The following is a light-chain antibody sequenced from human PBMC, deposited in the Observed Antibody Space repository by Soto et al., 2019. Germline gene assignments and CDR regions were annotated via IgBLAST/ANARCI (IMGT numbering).Light chain of an antibody. CDR3: AAWDDSLSGL. Sequence: QSVLTQPPSASGTPGQRVTISCSGSSSNIGSNYLYWYQQLPGTAPKLLIYRNNQRPSGVPGRFSGSKSGTSASLAISGLRSEDEADYYCAAWDDSLSGLFGGGTKLTVL. CDR1: SSNIGSNY. V-gene: IGLV1-47*01. CDR2: RNN. J-gene: IGLJ2*01.